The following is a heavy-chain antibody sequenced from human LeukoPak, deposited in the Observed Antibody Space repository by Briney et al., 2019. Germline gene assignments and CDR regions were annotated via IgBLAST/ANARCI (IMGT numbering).Heavy chain of an antibody. CDR2: ISSSSSYI. V-gene: IGHV3-21*01. Sequence: GGSLRLSCVASGFSVTSYAVNWVRQAPGKGLEWVSSISSSSSYIYYADSVKGRFTISRDNAKNSLYLQMNSLRAEDTAVYYCARGRTIFGVVPYYFDYWGQGTLVTVSS. J-gene: IGHJ4*02. D-gene: IGHD3-3*01. CDR1: GFSVTSYA. CDR3: ARGRTIFGVVPYYFDY.